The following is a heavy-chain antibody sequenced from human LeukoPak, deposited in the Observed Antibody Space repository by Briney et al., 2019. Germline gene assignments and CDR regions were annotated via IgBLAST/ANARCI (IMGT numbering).Heavy chain of an antibody. CDR3: ARGRHRGGSCYNY. CDR2: IYYSGST. Sequence: SETLSLTCTVSGGSISSGDYYWSWIRQPPGKGLEWIGYIYYSGSTNYNPSLKSRVTISVDTSKNQFSLKLSSVTAADTAVYYCARGRHRGGSCYNYWGQGTLVTVSS. CDR1: GGSISSGDYY. D-gene: IGHD2-15*01. J-gene: IGHJ4*02. V-gene: IGHV4-30-4*01.